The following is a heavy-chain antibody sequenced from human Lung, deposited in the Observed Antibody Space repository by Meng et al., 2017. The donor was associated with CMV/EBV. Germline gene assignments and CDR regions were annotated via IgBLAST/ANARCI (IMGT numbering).Heavy chain of an antibody. J-gene: IGHJ6*02. CDR1: GCSISSYY. CDR2: IYYSGST. Sequence: GSLRLSCTVSGCSISSYYWSWIRQPPGKGLEWIGYIYYSGSTNYNPSIKSRVTISVDTSKNQFSLKLSSVTAADTAVYYCARLTIFGVVMDGMDVWGQGTTVTVSS. D-gene: IGHD3-3*01. CDR3: ARLTIFGVVMDGMDV. V-gene: IGHV4-59*01.